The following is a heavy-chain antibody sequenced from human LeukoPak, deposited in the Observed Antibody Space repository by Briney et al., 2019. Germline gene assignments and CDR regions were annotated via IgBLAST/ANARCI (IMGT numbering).Heavy chain of an antibody. D-gene: IGHD2-15*01. CDR2: IKQDGSEK. V-gene: IGHV3-7*04. CDR3: ARGGYCSGGSCYWFFDY. J-gene: IGHJ4*02. Sequence: GGSLRLSCAASGFTFSSYWMSWVRQAPGKGLEWVANIKQDGSEKYYVDSVKGRFTISRDNAKNSLYLQMNSPRAEDTAVYYCARGGYCSGGSCYWFFDYWGQGTLVTVSS. CDR1: GFTFSSYW.